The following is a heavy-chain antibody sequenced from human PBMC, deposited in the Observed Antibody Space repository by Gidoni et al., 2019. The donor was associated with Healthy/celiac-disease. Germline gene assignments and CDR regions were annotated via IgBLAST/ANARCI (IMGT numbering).Heavy chain of an antibody. D-gene: IGHD2-21*02. CDR2: IIPIFGTA. Sequence: QVQLVQSGAEVKKPGSSVKVSCKASGGTFSSYALSWVRQAPGQGLEWMGGIIPIFGTANYAQKFQGRVTITADESTSTAYMELSSLRSEDTAVYYCASLEWVRGDCYSCDYYYGMDVWGQGTTVTVSS. CDR1: GGTFSSYA. V-gene: IGHV1-69*01. CDR3: ASLEWVRGDCYSCDYYYGMDV. J-gene: IGHJ6*02.